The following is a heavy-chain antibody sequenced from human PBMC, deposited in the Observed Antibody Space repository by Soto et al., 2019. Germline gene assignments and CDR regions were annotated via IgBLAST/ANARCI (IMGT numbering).Heavy chain of an antibody. D-gene: IGHD2-21*01. V-gene: IGHV3-74*01. CDR3: ARELAYCGGDCYYYGMEV. CDR1: GFTFSSYW. J-gene: IGHJ6*02. CDR2: INSDGSST. Sequence: RLSCAASGFTFSSYWMHWVRQAPGKGLVWVSRINSDGSSTSYADSVKGRFTISRDNAKNTLYLQMNSLRAEDTAVYYCARELAYCGGDCYYYGMEVWGQGTTVTVYS.